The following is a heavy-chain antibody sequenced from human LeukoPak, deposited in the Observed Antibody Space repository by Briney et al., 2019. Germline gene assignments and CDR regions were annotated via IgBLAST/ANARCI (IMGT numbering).Heavy chain of an antibody. D-gene: IGHD5-18*01. CDR1: GGSISSGGYY. V-gene: IGHV4-30-4*08. CDR3: ARYSYGPFDY. Sequence: SETLSLTCTVSGGSISSGGYYWSWIRQHPGKGLEWIGYIYYSGSTYYNPSLKSRVTISVDTSKNQFSLKVSSVTAADTAVYYCARYSYGPFDYWGQGTLVTVSS. CDR2: IYYSGST. J-gene: IGHJ4*02.